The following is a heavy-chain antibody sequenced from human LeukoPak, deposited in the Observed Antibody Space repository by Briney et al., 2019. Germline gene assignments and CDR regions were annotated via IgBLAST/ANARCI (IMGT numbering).Heavy chain of an antibody. CDR1: GFSLSTSGMC. D-gene: IGHD3-16*02. J-gene: IGHJ4*02. Sequence: SGPALVKPTQTLTLTCTFSGFSLSTSGMCVSWIRQPPGKALEWLARIDWDDDKYYSTSLKTRLTISKDTSKNQVVLTMTNMDPVDTATYYCARTPKYYDYVWGSYRLYFDYWGQGTLVTVSS. V-gene: IGHV2-70*11. CDR2: IDWDDDK. CDR3: ARTPKYYDYVWGSYRLYFDY.